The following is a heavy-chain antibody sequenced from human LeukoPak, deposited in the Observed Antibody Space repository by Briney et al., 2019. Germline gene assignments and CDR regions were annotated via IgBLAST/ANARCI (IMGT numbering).Heavy chain of an antibody. J-gene: IGHJ4*02. V-gene: IGHV4-4*02. Sequence: GSLRLSCAASGFTFSSYAMSWVRQPPGKGFEWIGEAHHSGLTNYSPSFERRVSMSVDTSKNEFSLKLNSVTAADTAVYYCARGSDYVWGVWGQGTLVTVSS. D-gene: IGHD3-16*01. CDR1: GFTFSSYA. CDR2: AHHSGLT. CDR3: ARGSDYVWGV.